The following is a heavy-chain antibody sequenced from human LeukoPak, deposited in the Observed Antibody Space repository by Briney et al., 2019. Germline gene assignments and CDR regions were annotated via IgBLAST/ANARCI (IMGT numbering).Heavy chain of an antibody. V-gene: IGHV4-59*08. CDR2: IYYSGST. CDR3: ARQDSSGYLDY. CDR1: GGSISSYY. Sequence: SETLSLTCTVSGGSISSYYWSWIRQPAGKVLEWIGYIYYSGSTNYNPSLKSRVTISVDTSKNQFSLKLSSVTAADTAVYYCARQDSSGYLDYWGQGTLVTVSS. D-gene: IGHD3-22*01. J-gene: IGHJ4*02.